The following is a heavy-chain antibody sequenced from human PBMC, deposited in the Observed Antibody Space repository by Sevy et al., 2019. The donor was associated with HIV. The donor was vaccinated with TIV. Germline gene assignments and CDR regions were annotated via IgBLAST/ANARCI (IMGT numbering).Heavy chain of an antibody. CDR3: ARDVFHGYFDY. J-gene: IGHJ4*02. CDR1: GFTFGSYW. CDR2: IKQDESEK. D-gene: IGHD2-8*01. Sequence: GGSLRLSCAVSGFTFGSYWMTWVRQAPGKGLEWVANIKQDESEKYYEDFVKGRFTISRDNARNSLYSQMNNLTTEDTAVYYCARDVFHGYFDYWGQGTLVTVSS. V-gene: IGHV3-7*01.